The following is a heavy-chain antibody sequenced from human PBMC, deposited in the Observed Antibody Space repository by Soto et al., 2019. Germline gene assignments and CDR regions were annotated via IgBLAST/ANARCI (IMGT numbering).Heavy chain of an antibody. CDR2: IYYSGST. CDR1: GGSIGSTSYY. CDR3: ARPAFRDATEYYYMDV. J-gene: IGHJ6*03. V-gene: IGHV4-39*01. D-gene: IGHD2-21*02. Sequence: SETLSLTCTVTGGSIGSTSYYWGWIRKPPWQGLEWIGSIYYSGSTYYNPSLKSRVTISVDTSKNQFSLKLSSVTAADTAVYYCARPAFRDATEYYYMDVWGKGTTVS.